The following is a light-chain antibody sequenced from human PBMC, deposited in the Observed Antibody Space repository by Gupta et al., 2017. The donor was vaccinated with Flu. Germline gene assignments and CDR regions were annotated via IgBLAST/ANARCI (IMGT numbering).Light chain of an antibody. CDR3: VLYMGSGISV. V-gene: IGLV8-61*01. Sequence: QTVVTQEPSFSVSPGGTVTLTCGLSSGSVSSSYYASWYHQIPGLAPRTLIYNTNTRSSGVPDRFSGSILGNKAALTITGAQAEDESDYYCVLYMGSGISVFGGGTKLTVL. CDR1: SGSVSSSYY. CDR2: NTN. J-gene: IGLJ3*02.